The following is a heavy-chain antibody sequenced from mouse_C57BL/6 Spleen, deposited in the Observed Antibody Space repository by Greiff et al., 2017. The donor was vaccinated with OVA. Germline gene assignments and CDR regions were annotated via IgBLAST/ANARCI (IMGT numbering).Heavy chain of an antibody. Sequence: EVMLVESGGGLVKPGGSLKLSCAASGFTFSSYAMSWVRQTPEKRLEWVATISDGGSYNSSPDNVKGRFTIAIYNAKNNLYLQMCHLKSEDTAMDYCANYYGSSCEACFAYWGQGTLVTVSA. CDR2: ISDGGSYN. V-gene: IGHV5-4*03. CDR1: GFTFSSYA. J-gene: IGHJ3*01. D-gene: IGHD1-1*01. CDR3: ANYYGSSCEACFAY.